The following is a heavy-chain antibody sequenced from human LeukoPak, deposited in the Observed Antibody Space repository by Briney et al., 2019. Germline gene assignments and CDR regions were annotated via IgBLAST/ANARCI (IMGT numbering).Heavy chain of an antibody. J-gene: IGHJ4*02. D-gene: IGHD3-22*01. CDR1: GYSISSGYY. Sequence: SETLSLTCAVSGYSISSGYYWGWIRQPPGKGLGWIGSIYHSGSTYYNPSLKSRVTISVDTSKNQFSLKLRSVTAADTAVYDCARGVVVISSGDYWGQPNLVTVSS. CDR2: IYHSGST. CDR3: ARGVVVISSGDY. V-gene: IGHV4-38-2*01.